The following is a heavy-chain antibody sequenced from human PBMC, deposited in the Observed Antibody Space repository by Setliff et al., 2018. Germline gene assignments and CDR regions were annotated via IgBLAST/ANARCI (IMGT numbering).Heavy chain of an antibody. J-gene: IGHJ6*03. CDR1: GGSFSGYY. CDR2: INHSGST. V-gene: IGHV4-34*01. D-gene: IGHD2-2*01. Sequence: SETLSLTCAVYGGSFSGYYWSWLRQPPGKGLEWIGEINHSGSTNYNPSLKSRVTISVDTSKNQFSLKLSSVTAADTAVYYCAREPRGPPRKYQIYYYYYMDVWGKGTTVTVSS. CDR3: AREPRGPPRKYQIYYYYYMDV.